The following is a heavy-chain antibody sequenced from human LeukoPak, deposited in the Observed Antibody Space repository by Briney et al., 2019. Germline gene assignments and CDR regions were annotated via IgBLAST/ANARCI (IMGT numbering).Heavy chain of an antibody. V-gene: IGHV3-21*01. CDR1: GFTFGDYG. CDR2: ISTTSAYI. CDR3: ARDGAAAAGRYFDY. J-gene: IGHJ4*02. Sequence: PGGSLRLSCAASGFTFGDYGMSWVRQAPGKGLEWVSSISTTSAYIYYADSVKGRLTTSRDNAKSSLYLEMNSLRAEDTAVYYCARDGAAAAGRYFDYWGQGSLVTVSS. D-gene: IGHD6-13*01.